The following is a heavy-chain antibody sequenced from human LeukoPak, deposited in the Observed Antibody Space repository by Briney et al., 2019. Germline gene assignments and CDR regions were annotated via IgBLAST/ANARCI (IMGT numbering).Heavy chain of an antibody. Sequence: PGGSLRLSCAASGFVFRNYAMSWVRQAPGKGLQWVAAITGSGDTTYYGDSVMGRFTISRDNSKNTLYLEVNTLRAEDTAVYYCAKWGDYDILTGYYVSDFWGQGTLVTVSS. J-gene: IGHJ4*02. V-gene: IGHV3-23*01. D-gene: IGHD3-9*01. CDR2: ITGSGDTT. CDR1: GFVFRNYA. CDR3: AKWGDYDILTGYYVSDF.